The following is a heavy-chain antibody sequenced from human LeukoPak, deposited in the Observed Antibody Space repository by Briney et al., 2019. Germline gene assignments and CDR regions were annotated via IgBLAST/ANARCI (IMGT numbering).Heavy chain of an antibody. Sequence: GGSLRLSCAASGFTFSSYAMSWVRQAPGKGLEWVSAISGSGGSTYYADSLKGRFTISRDNSKNTLYLQMNSLRAEDTAVYCCAKHIYVDIVATIDYWGQGTLVTVSS. CDR2: ISGSGGST. CDR3: AKHIYVDIVATIDY. J-gene: IGHJ4*02. CDR1: GFTFSSYA. V-gene: IGHV3-23*01. D-gene: IGHD5-12*01.